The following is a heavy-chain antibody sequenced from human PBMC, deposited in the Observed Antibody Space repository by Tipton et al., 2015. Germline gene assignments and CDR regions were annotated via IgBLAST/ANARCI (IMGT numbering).Heavy chain of an antibody. CDR1: GDSISTRTNY. CDR2: IYYTGDT. CDR3: ARGVRASLRSFGDSKLRLHGMDV. Sequence: TLSLTCNVSGDSISTRTNYWGWVRQPPGKGLEWIATIYYTGDTYYNSSLKSRVTISVDTSKNQFSLKLTSVTAADTAVYYCARGVRASLRSFGDSKLRLHGMDVWGQGATVTVSS. J-gene: IGHJ6*02. V-gene: IGHV4-39*07. D-gene: IGHD4-17*01.